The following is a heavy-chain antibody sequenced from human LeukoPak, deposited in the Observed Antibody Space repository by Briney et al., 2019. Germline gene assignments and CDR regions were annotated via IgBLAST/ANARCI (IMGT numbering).Heavy chain of an antibody. Sequence: GGSLRLSCAASGFTFSSYSMNWVRQAPGKGLEWVANIKQDGTEKNYVDSVKGRFTISRDNAKNSLYLQMYSLRAEDTAVYYCYGESYLFDYWGQGTLVTVSS. CDR2: IKQDGTEK. J-gene: IGHJ4*02. CDR3: YGESYLFDY. CDR1: GFTFSSYS. V-gene: IGHV3-7*01. D-gene: IGHD3-10*01.